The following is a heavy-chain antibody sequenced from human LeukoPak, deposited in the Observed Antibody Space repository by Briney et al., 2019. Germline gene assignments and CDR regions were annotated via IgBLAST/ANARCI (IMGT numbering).Heavy chain of an antibody. CDR1: GGSISSGDYY. Sequence: SETLSLTRTVSGGSISSGDYYWSWIRQPPGKGLEWIGYIYYSGSTYYNPSLKSRVTISVDTSKNQFSLKLSSVTAADTAVYYCARGQYYYGSGSYGPVDYWGQGTLVTVSS. CDR3: ARGQYYYGSGSYGPVDY. V-gene: IGHV4-30-4*01. D-gene: IGHD3-10*01. CDR2: IYYSGST. J-gene: IGHJ4*02.